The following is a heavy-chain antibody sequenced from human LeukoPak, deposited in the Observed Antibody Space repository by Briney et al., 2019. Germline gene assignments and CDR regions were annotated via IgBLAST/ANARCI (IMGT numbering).Heavy chain of an antibody. J-gene: IGHJ4*02. CDR1: GFTVSSYY. V-gene: IGHV3-53*01. CDR2: IYSGGST. CDR3: AGGSTLDRGLVYY. D-gene: IGHD3-10*01. Sequence: GGSLRLSCAASGFTVSSYYMSWVRQAPGKGLEWVSVIYSGGSTYYADSVKGRFTIARDNSKNTLYLQMNSLRAEDTAVYYCAGGSTLDRGLVYYWGQGTLVTVSS.